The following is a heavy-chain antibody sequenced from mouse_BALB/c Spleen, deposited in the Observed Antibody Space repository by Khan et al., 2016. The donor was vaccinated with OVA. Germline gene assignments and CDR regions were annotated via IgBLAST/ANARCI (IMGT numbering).Heavy chain of an antibody. V-gene: IGHV2-9*02. Sequence: QVQLKESGPGLVAPSQSLSITCTVSGFSLTNYTVHWVRQPPGKGLEWRGIIGTGGSTNDNSALMSRRSINKDNSKSQVFLKMNSLQTDDTAMYYCARDHYGSSYDYAMDYWGQGTSVTVSS. CDR3: ARDHYGSSYDYAMDY. J-gene: IGHJ4*01. CDR2: IGTGGST. D-gene: IGHD1-1*01. CDR1: GFSLTNYT.